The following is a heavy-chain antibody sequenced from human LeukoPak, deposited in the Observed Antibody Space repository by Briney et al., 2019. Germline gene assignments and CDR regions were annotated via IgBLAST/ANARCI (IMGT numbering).Heavy chain of an antibody. CDR2: INHSGST. V-gene: IGHV4-34*01. CDR1: GVSFSGYY. J-gene: IGHJ6*03. CDR3: ARGVGTRGRAPTGVGCYMDV. Sequence: SETLSLTCAVYGVSFSGYYWSWIREPPGKGLEGMGEINHSGSTNYNPSLKSRVTISVDTSKNQLSLNLSSVTAADTAVYYCARGVGTRGRAPTGVGCYMDVWGKGTTVTVSS. D-gene: IGHD4-23*01.